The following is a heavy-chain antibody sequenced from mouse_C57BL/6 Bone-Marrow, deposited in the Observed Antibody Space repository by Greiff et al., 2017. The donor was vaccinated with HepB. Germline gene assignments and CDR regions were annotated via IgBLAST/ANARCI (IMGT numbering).Heavy chain of an antibody. CDR2: IWSGGST. J-gene: IGHJ4*01. Sequence: VMLVESGPGLVQPSQSLSITCTVSGFSLTSYGVHWVRQPPGKGLEWLGVIWSGGSTDYNAAFISRLSISKDNAKSQVFFKMNSLQADDTAIYYCAKNYYGSSYYAMDYWGQGPSVTVSS. D-gene: IGHD1-1*01. V-gene: IGHV2-4*01. CDR1: GFSLTSYG. CDR3: AKNYYGSSYYAMDY.